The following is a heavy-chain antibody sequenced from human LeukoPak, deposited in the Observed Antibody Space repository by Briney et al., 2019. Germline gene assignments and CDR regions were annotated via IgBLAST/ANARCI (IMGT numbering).Heavy chain of an antibody. V-gene: IGHV3-74*01. CDR2: ISGDGSNT. J-gene: IGHJ3*02. Sequence: GGSLRLSCAASGFTFSTYWIHWVRQAPGKGLMWVSLISGDGSNTRYADSVKGRFTISRDNAKNTLYLQMNSLRAEDTAVYYCASPPSGSYSLRAFDIWGQGTMVTVSS. D-gene: IGHD1-26*01. CDR1: GFTFSTYW. CDR3: ASPPSGSYSLRAFDI.